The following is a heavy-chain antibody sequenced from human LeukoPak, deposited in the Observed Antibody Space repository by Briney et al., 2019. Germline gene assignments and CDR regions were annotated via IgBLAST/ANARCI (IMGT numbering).Heavy chain of an antibody. CDR2: ISGSGGST. J-gene: IGHJ5*01. CDR3: AKDRHAPGRYCSSTSCFPFDS. V-gene: IGHV3-23*01. Sequence: GGSLRLSCAASGFTFSSYSIHWVRQAPGKGLEWVSGISGSGGSTYYADSVKGRFTISRDNTKNTLYLQMNSLRAEDTAVYYCAKDRHAPGRYCSSTSCFPFDSWGQGTLVTVSS. CDR1: GFTFSSYS. D-gene: IGHD2-2*01.